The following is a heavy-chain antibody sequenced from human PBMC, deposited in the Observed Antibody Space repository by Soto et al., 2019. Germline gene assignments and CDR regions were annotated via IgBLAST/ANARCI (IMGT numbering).Heavy chain of an antibody. D-gene: IGHD7-27*01. V-gene: IGHV3-64D*06. CDR1: GFTFSSYV. CDR3: LRKMSNGPGEY. CDR2: ISSTGGTT. J-gene: IGHJ4*02. Sequence: PGGSLRLSCSASGFTFSSYVMHWVRQAPGQGLEYVSAISSTGGTTLYTDSVKGRFTISRDNSRNTVYLQMSSLRPEDTAVYFCLRKMSNGPGEYWGQGXLVTVFS.